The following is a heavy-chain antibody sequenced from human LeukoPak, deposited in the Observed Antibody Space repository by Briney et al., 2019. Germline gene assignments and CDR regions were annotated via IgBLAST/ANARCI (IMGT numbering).Heavy chain of an antibody. CDR1: GFTFSSYT. Sequence: GGSLRLSCAASGFTFSSYTMSWVRQAPGEGREWVSTITASDGNTYYADSVKGRFAVSRDNSKNTLFLQMNSLRAEDTAVYYCAKDGGLWVSAHWGDSWGRGTLVTVSS. V-gene: IGHV3-23*01. CDR2: ITASDGNT. CDR3: AKDGGLWVSAHWGDS. D-gene: IGHD7-27*01. J-gene: IGHJ4*02.